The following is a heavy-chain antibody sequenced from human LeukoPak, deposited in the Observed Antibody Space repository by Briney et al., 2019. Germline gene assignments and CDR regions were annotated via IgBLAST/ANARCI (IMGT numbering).Heavy chain of an antibody. CDR1: GFRFNTYW. Sequence: GGSLRLSCAASGFRFNTYWMSWVRQAPGKGLEWVGRIRSKANSYATAYAASVKGRFTISRDDSKNTAYLQMNSLKTEDTAVYYCTRVPTMVRGFDPWGQGTLVTVSS. V-gene: IGHV3-73*01. J-gene: IGHJ5*02. D-gene: IGHD3-10*01. CDR2: IRSKANSYAT. CDR3: TRVPTMVRGFDP.